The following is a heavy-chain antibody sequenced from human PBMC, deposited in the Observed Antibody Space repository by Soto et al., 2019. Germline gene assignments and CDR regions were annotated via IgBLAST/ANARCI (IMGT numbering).Heavy chain of an antibody. CDR3: AKGSRPSLTGERDAFDI. CDR1: GFTFDDYA. CDR2: ISWNSGSI. V-gene: IGHV3-9*01. J-gene: IGHJ3*02. Sequence: EVQLVESGGGLVQPGRSLRLSCAASGFTFDDYAMHWVRQAPGKGLEWVSGISWNSGSIGYADSVKGRFTISRDNAKNSLYLQMNSLRAEDTALYYCAKGSRPSLTGERDAFDIWGQGTMVTVSS. D-gene: IGHD7-27*01.